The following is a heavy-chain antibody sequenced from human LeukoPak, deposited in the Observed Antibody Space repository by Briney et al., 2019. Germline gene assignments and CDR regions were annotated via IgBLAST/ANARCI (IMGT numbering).Heavy chain of an antibody. CDR3: ARGVAAYDAFDI. CDR2: IYHSGSS. CDR1: GGSINSYY. J-gene: IGHJ3*02. D-gene: IGHD6-6*01. Sequence: SETLSLTCTVSGGSINSYYWSWIRQPPGKGLEWIGYIYHSGSSYYNPSLKSRVTISVDRSKNQFSLKLSSVTAADTAVYYCARGVAAYDAFDIWGQGTMVTVSS. V-gene: IGHV4-59*12.